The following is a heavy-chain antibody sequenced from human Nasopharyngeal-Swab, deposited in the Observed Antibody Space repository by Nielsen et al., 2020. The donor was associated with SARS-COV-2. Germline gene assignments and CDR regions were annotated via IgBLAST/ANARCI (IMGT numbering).Heavy chain of an antibody. D-gene: IGHD4/OR15-4a*01. J-gene: IGHJ4*02. CDR1: GYTFTIYG. CDR2: ISADNGET. V-gene: IGHV1-18*01. Sequence: ASVKVSCKASGYTFTIYGINWVRQAPGQGLEWMGWISADNGETNYGQRFQDRVSMTTDTSTTTAYLELRSLRFDDTAVYYCVRDHQTVLTTSIDDFWGQGTLVTVSS. CDR3: VRDHQTVLTTSIDDF.